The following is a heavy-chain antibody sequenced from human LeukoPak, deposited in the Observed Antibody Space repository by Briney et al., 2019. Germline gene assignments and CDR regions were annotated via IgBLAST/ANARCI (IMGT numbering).Heavy chain of an antibody. CDR3: ASSNYYDSSGYYA. D-gene: IGHD3-22*01. J-gene: IGHJ5*02. CDR1: GGSISSSSYY. Sequence: PSETLSLTCTVSGGSISSSSYYWGWIRQPPGKGLEWIGSIYYSGGTYYNPSLKSRVTISVDTSKNQFSLKLSSVTAADTAVYYCASSNYYDSSGYYAWGQGTLVTVSS. CDR2: IYYSGGT. V-gene: IGHV4-39*01.